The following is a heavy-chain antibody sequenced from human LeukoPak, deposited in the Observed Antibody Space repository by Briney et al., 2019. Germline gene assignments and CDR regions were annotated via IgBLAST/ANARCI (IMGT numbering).Heavy chain of an antibody. Sequence: TGGSLRLSCAASGFTFSSHSMNWVRQAPGKGLEWVSYISSSTSTIYYADSVRGRFSISRDNAKNSLYLQMNSLRVEDTAVYYCARLPRERVGDLFGHYYYYYMDVWGKGTTVTVSS. V-gene: IGHV3-48*01. CDR3: ARLPRERVGDLFGHYYYYYMDV. D-gene: IGHD3-10*01. CDR2: ISSSTSTI. CDR1: GFTFSSHS. J-gene: IGHJ6*03.